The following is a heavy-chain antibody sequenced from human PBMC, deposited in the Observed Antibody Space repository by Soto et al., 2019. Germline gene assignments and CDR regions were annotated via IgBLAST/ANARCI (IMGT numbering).Heavy chain of an antibody. V-gene: IGHV4-4*02. Sequence: PSETLSLTCVVSVGTIRSPDWWTGVRQPPGKGLEWIGEIFQSGSTNYTPSLESRVTISVDKSKNQFSLTLTSVTAADTAVYFCARGRGRYSSGWSWFDPWGQGILVTVSS. CDR2: IFQSGST. J-gene: IGHJ5*02. D-gene: IGHD6-19*01. CDR1: VGTIRSPDW. CDR3: ARGRGRYSSGWSWFDP.